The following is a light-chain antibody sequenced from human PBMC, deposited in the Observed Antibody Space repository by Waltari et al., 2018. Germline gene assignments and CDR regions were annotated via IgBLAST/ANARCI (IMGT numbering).Light chain of an antibody. Sequence: DIVMTQSPDSLAVSLGERVTINCKSSQNILLNSNNKNYLAWYQQKPGQPPKLLVYWASTRESGVPDRFSGSGSGTDFTLTISSLQAEDVAVYYCQQYYNTPYTFGQG. CDR2: WAS. CDR1: QNILLNSNNKNY. V-gene: IGKV4-1*01. J-gene: IGKJ2*01. CDR3: QQYYNTPYT.